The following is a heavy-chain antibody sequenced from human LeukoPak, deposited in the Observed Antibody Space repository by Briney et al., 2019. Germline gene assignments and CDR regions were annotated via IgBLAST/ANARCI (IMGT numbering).Heavy chain of an antibody. D-gene: IGHD3-3*01. CDR3: ARRDYDFWSGYFDAFDI. Sequence: SETLSLTCTVSGGSISSSSYYWGWIRQPPGKELEWIGSIYCSGSTYYNPSLKSRVTISVDTSKNQFSLKLSSVTAADTAVYYCARRDYDFWSGYFDAFDIWGQGTMVTVSS. CDR1: GGSISSSSYY. CDR2: IYCSGST. J-gene: IGHJ3*02. V-gene: IGHV4-39*01.